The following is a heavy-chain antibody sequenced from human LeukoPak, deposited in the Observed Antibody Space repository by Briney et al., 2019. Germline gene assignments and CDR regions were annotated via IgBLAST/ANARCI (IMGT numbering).Heavy chain of an antibody. CDR3: AKDRLPQAFDY. D-gene: IGHD4-11*01. Sequence: GGSLRLSCAASGFTFNNYSMNWVRQAPGKGLEWVSAISGSGITTYYADSVKGRFTISRDNSKNTLYLQLNSLRAEDTAVYYCAKDRLPQAFDYRGQGTLVTVSS. V-gene: IGHV3-23*01. CDR1: GFTFNNYS. CDR2: ISGSGITT. J-gene: IGHJ4*02.